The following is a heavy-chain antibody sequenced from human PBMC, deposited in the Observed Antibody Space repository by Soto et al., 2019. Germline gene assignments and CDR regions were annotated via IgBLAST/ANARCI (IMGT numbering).Heavy chain of an antibody. CDR2: IYYSGST. J-gene: IGHJ4*02. CDR1: GGSISSSSYY. V-gene: IGHV4-39*01. D-gene: IGHD2-15*01. Sequence: QLQLQESGPGLVKPSETLSLTCTVSGGSISSSSYYWGWIRQPPGKGLEWIGSIYYSGSTYYNPSLKSRVTLAAATSKTLCSLKLSSVTAADTAVYYSARHTPATSISDHWGQGTLVTVSS. CDR3: ARHTPATSISDH.